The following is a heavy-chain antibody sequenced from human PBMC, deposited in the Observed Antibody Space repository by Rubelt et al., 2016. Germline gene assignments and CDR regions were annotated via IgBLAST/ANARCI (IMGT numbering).Heavy chain of an antibody. CDR3: VRVQYSSGWYFDY. Sequence: QVQLVQSGAEVKKPGSSVKVSCRASGGTFSSSPISWVRQAPGQGLEWMGGIIPIFGTANYAQKFQCRVTITADESTSTAYMELSSLRSEDTAVYYCVRVQYSSGWYFDYWGQGTLVTVSS. CDR1: GGTFSSSP. J-gene: IGHJ4*02. V-gene: IGHV1-69*01. D-gene: IGHD6-19*01. CDR2: IIPIFGTA.